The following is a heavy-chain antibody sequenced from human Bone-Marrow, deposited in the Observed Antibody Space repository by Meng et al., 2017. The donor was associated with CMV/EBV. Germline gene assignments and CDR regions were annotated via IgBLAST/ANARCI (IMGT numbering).Heavy chain of an antibody. CDR1: GFTFSSYA. Sequence: GGSLRLSCAASGFTFSSYAMHWVRQAPGKGLEWVAFIRYDGSNKYYADSVKGRFTISRDNSKNTLYLQMNSLRAEDTAVYYCAKVGSRTIAAAAIDYWGQGTLVTVSS. CDR3: AKVGSRTIAAAAIDY. CDR2: IRYDGSNK. D-gene: IGHD6-13*01. V-gene: IGHV3-30*02. J-gene: IGHJ4*02.